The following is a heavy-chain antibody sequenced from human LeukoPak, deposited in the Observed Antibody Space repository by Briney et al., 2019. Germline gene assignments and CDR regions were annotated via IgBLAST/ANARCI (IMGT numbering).Heavy chain of an antibody. Sequence: GGSLRLSCAASGFTFSSYEMNWVRQAPGKGLEWVSYISSSGSTIYYADSVKGRFTISRDNAKNSLYLQMSSLRAEDTAVYYCARDLSKTYYDFWSGAPNFDYWGQGTLVTVSS. D-gene: IGHD3-3*01. CDR2: ISSSGSTI. J-gene: IGHJ4*02. CDR1: GFTFSSYE. CDR3: ARDLSKTYYDFWSGAPNFDY. V-gene: IGHV3-48*03.